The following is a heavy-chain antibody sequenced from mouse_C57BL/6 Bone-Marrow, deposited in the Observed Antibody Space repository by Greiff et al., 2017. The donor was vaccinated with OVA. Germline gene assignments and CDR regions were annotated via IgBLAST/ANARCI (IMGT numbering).Heavy chain of an antibody. Sequence: EVQLQQSGPELVKPGASVKISCKASGYTFTDYYMNWVKQSHGKSLEWIGDINPNNGGTSYNQKFKGKATLTVDKSSSTAYMELRSLTSEDSAVYYCARKYYEAMDYWGQGTSVTVSS. J-gene: IGHJ4*01. CDR3: ARKYYEAMDY. V-gene: IGHV1-26*01. CDR2: INPNNGGT. CDR1: GYTFTDYY. D-gene: IGHD2-4*01.